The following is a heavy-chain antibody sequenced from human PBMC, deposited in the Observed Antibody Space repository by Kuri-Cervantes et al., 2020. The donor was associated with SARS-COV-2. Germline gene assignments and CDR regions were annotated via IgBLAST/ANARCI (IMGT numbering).Heavy chain of an antibody. V-gene: IGHV3-21*01. J-gene: IGHJ5*01. CDR2: ISSSSSYI. D-gene: IGHD5-18*01. Sequence: GESLKISCAASGFTFSRYTMNWVRQAPGKGLEWVSSISSSSSYIYYAYSVKGRFTISRDNAKNTLYLQKNSLRAEDTAVYYCAREGVETAMGRNWFDSWGQGTLVTDSS. CDR1: GFTFSRYT. CDR3: AREGVETAMGRNWFDS.